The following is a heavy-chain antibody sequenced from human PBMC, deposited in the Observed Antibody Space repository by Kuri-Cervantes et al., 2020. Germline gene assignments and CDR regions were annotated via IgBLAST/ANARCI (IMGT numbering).Heavy chain of an antibody. J-gene: IGHJ4*02. Sequence: SLKISCVGSGFKFDEHAMHWVRQAPGKGLEWVSSISWDDSGIDYADSVKGRFTISRDSAKNSLYLQMHSLRAEDTALYYCAKEGSAGGVYFDYWGQGTLVTGSS. CDR3: AKEGSAGGVYFDY. V-gene: IGHV3-9*01. CDR1: GFKFDEHA. D-gene: IGHD2-8*02. CDR2: ISWDDSGI.